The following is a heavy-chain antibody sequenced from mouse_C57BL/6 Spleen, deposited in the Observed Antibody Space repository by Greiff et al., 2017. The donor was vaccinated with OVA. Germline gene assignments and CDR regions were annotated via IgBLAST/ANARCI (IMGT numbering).Heavy chain of an antibody. V-gene: IGHV1-18*01. D-gene: IGHD1-1*01. CDR1: GYTFTDYN. Sequence: DVQLQESGPELVKPGASVKIPCKASGYTFTDYNMDWVKQSHGKSLEWIGDINPNNGGTIYNQKFKGKATLTVDKSSSTAYMELRSLTSEDTAVYYCARGIYYYGRYWYFDVWGTGTTVTVSS. J-gene: IGHJ1*03. CDR3: ARGIYYYGRYWYFDV. CDR2: INPNNGGT.